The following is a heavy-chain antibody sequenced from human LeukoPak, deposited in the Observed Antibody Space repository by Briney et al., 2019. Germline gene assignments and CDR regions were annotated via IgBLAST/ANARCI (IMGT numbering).Heavy chain of an antibody. Sequence: SQTLSLTCAVSGGSISSGGYSWSWIRQPPGTGLEWIGYIYHSGSTYYNPSLKSRVTISVDRSKNQFSLKLSSVTAADTAVYYCARVGYYGSGGTRHDAFDIWGQGTMVTVSS. CDR2: IYHSGST. J-gene: IGHJ3*02. D-gene: IGHD3-10*01. CDR1: GGSISSGGYS. CDR3: ARVGYYGSGGTRHDAFDI. V-gene: IGHV4-30-2*01.